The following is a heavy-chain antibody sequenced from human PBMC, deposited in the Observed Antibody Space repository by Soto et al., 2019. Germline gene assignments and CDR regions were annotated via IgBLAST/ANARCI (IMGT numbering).Heavy chain of an antibody. CDR3: AKASQIDSGYDYQYTYHYYMDV. J-gene: IGHJ6*03. CDR2: ISYDGSNK. CDR1: GFTFSSYG. D-gene: IGHD5-12*01. Sequence: QVQLVESGGGVVQPGRSLRLSCAASGFTFSSYGMHWVRQAPGKGLEWVAVISYDGSNKYYADSVKGRFTISRDNSKNTLYLQMNSLRAEDTAVYYCAKASQIDSGYDYQYTYHYYMDVWGKGTTVTVSS. V-gene: IGHV3-30*18.